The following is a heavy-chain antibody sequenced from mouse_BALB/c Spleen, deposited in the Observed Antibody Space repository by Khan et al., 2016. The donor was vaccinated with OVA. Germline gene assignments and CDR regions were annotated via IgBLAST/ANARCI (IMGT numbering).Heavy chain of an antibody. J-gene: IGHJ3*01. D-gene: IGHD1-3*01. Sequence: QVQLKESGPGLVAPSQTLSITCTVSGFSLSNYGVHWVRQPPGKGLEWLGVIWAGGSTNPNSALMSRLSISKDDSKSQVFLKMNSLQTEDTAMYYCARAFYNGAWFAYWGQGTLVTVSA. CDR3: ARAFYNGAWFAY. V-gene: IGHV2-9*02. CDR1: GFSLSNYG. CDR2: IWAGGST.